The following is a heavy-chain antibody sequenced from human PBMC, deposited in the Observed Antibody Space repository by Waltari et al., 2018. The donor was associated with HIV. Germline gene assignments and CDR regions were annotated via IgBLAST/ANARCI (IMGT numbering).Heavy chain of an antibody. D-gene: IGHD5-12*01. V-gene: IGHV3-23*01. J-gene: IGHJ6*02. CDR2: ISGSGGST. CDR3: AKDPMDIVATINYYGMDV. CDR1: GFTFSSYA. Sequence: EVQLLESGGGLVQPGGSLRLSCAASGFTFSSYAMSWVRQAPGKGVEWFSAISGSGGSTYYADSVKGRFTISRDNTKNTLYLQMNSLRAEDTAVYYCAKDPMDIVATINYYGMDVWGQGTTVTVSS.